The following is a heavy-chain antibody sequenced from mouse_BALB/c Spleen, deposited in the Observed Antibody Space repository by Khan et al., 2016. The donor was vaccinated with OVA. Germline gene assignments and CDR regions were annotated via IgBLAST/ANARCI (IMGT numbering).Heavy chain of an antibody. Sequence: VQLQQSGAELARPGASVKMSCKASGYTFTSYTIHWIKKRPGQGLEWIGYINPSNDYTNYNQKFKDKATLTTDKSSTKAYLRLSSLTSEDSAVYNCVRDGAYHRNDGWFAYWGQGTLVTVSA. D-gene: IGHD2-14*01. CDR2: INPSNDYT. CDR3: VRDGAYHRNDGWFAY. CDR1: GYTFTSYT. V-gene: IGHV1-4*01. J-gene: IGHJ3*01.